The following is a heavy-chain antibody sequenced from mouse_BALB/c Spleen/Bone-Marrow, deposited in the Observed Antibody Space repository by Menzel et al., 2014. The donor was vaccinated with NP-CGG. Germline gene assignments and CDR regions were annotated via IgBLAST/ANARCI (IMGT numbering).Heavy chain of an antibody. V-gene: IGHV1-54*03. J-gene: IGHJ2*01. D-gene: IGHD1-2*01. CDR3: SRQTATFIGY. CDR2: INPGSGGT. CDR1: GYAFTNYL. Sequence: VQLQQSGAELVRPGTSVKVSCKASGYAFTNYLIEWVKQRPGQGLEWIGVINPGSGGTNYNEKFKDKATLTADESSSTAYMRLSSLTSDDSAVYFCSRQTATFIGYWAQGTTLTVSS.